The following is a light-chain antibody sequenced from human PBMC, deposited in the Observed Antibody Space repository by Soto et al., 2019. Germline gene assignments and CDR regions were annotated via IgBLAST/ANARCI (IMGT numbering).Light chain of an antibody. CDR1: NIGSKN. CDR2: RDN. CDR3: QVWDSYTANWV. J-gene: IGLJ3*02. Sequence: SYELTQPLSVSVALGQTARITCGGNNIGSKNVHWYQQKPGQAPVLVIYRDNSRPSGIPERFSGSNSGNTATLTISRAQAGDEADYYCQVWDSYTANWVFGGGTKLTVL. V-gene: IGLV3-9*01.